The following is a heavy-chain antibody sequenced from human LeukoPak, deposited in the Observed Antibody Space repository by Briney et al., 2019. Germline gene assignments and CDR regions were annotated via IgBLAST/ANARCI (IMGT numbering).Heavy chain of an antibody. CDR2: INHSGST. J-gene: IGHJ4*02. Sequence: PSETLSLTCAVYGGSFSGYYWSWIRQPPGKGLEWIGEINHSGSTNYNSSLKSRVTVSVDTSKNQFSLKISSVTAADTAVYFCARVHGSLDYWGQGILVIVSS. CDR3: ARVHGSLDY. D-gene: IGHD3-10*01. V-gene: IGHV4-34*01. CDR1: GGSFSGYY.